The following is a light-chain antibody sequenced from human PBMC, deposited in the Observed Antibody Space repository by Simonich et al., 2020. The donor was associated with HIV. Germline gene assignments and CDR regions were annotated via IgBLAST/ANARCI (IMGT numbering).Light chain of an antibody. CDR2: DVS. V-gene: IGLV2-14*01. Sequence: QSALTQPASVSGSPGQSITISCTGTSSDGGGYNYVSWYPQHPGKAPKLMIYDVSKRPSGVSNRFSGTKSGNTASLTISGLQAEDEADYYCSSYTSSSTLVFGGGTKLTVL. CDR1: SSDGGGYNY. J-gene: IGLJ3*02. CDR3: SSYTSSSTLV.